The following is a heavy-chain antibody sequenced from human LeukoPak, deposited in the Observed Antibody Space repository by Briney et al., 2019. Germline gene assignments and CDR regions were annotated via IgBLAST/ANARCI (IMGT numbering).Heavy chain of an antibody. D-gene: IGHD3-10*01. Sequence: GGSLRLSYAASGFTFSSYGMHWVRQAPGKGLEWVAVISYDGSNKYYADSVKGRFTISRDNSKNTLYLQMNSLRAEDTAVYYCAKDGGPLWFGELFDFDYWGQGTLVTVSS. CDR2: ISYDGSNK. V-gene: IGHV3-30*18. CDR3: AKDGGPLWFGELFDFDY. CDR1: GFTFSSYG. J-gene: IGHJ4*02.